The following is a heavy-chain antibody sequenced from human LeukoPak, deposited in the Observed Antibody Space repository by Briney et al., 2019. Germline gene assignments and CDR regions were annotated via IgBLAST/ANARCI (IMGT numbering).Heavy chain of an antibody. Sequence: SETLSLTCAVSGGSISSGGYSWSWIRQPPGKGLEWIGYIYHSGSTYYNPSLKSRVTISVDRSKNQFSLKLSSVTAADTAVYYCARGERSGYYVYWGQGTLVTVSS. D-gene: IGHD3-22*01. CDR3: ARGERSGYYVY. CDR2: IYHSGST. J-gene: IGHJ4*02. V-gene: IGHV4-30-2*01. CDR1: GGSISSGGYS.